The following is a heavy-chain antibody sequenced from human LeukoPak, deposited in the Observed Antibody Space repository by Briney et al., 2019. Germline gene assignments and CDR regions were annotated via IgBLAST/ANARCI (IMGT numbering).Heavy chain of an antibody. CDR1: GYTFTSYD. V-gene: IGHV1-8*01. J-gene: IGHJ4*02. CDR3: ARGGFGAGSYFDS. D-gene: IGHD3-10*01. Sequence: ASVKVSCKASGYTFTSYDINWVRQATGQGPEWMGWMNPGSGDTGYVQNFQGRVSMTRDTSITTAYMELSSLTSEDTAVYYCARGGFGAGSYFDSWGQGTLVTVSS. CDR2: MNPGSGDT.